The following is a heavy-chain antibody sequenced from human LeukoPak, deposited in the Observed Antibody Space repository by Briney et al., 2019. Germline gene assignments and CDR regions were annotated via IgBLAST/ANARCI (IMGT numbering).Heavy chain of an antibody. CDR2: VYYTGST. Sequence: PSETLSLTCAVYGGSIRSYYWSWIRQSPGKGLEWIGFVYYTGSTNYNPSLKSRVTISVDTSKNQFSLKLSSVTAADTAMYYCARHTPIRVPGASGYYFTMDAWGQGTTVTVSS. D-gene: IGHD3-10*01. CDR3: ARHTPIRVPGASGYYFTMDA. J-gene: IGHJ6*02. CDR1: GGSIRSYY. V-gene: IGHV4-59*08.